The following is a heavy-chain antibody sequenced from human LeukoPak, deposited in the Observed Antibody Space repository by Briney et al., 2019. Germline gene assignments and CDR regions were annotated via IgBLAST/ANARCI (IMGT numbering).Heavy chain of an antibody. D-gene: IGHD6-13*01. CDR3: AKGLHSSSWNDAFDI. V-gene: IGHV3-23*01. Sequence: PGGSLRLSCAASGFTFSSYAMSWVRQAPGKGLEWVSDINGSGGSTYYADSVKGRFTISRDNSQNTLYLQMNSLRVEDTAMYYCAKGLHSSSWNDAFDIWGQGTVVTVSS. J-gene: IGHJ3*02. CDR2: INGSGGST. CDR1: GFTFSSYA.